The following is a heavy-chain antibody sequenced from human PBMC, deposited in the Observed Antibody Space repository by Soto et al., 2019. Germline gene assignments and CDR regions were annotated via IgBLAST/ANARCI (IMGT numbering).Heavy chain of an antibody. V-gene: IGHV1-18*01. CDR2: SIVYDGNT. D-gene: IGHD3-10*01. Sequence: QVQLVQSGAEVKKPGASVKVSCKASGYTFSSYGISWVRQAPGQGLEWMGWSIVYDGNTNYAQKFQGRVTMTTDTSTSTAYLELRSLRSDDTAVYYCARDFGGTWYDNWGQGTLAIVSS. CDR3: ARDFGGTWYDN. CDR1: GYTFSSYG. J-gene: IGHJ5*02.